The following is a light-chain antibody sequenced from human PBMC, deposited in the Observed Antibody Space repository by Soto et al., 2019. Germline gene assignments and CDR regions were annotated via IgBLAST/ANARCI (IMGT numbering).Light chain of an antibody. CDR1: SSDVGSYNR. J-gene: IGLJ1*01. Sequence: QSVLPQPPSVSGSPGQSVTISCTGTSSDVGSYNRVSWYQQPPGTAPKLMIYDVSNRPSGVPDRFSGSKSGNTASLTISGLQAEDEADYYCSSYTSSNTYVFGTGTKVTVL. V-gene: IGLV2-18*02. CDR3: SSYTSSNTYV. CDR2: DVS.